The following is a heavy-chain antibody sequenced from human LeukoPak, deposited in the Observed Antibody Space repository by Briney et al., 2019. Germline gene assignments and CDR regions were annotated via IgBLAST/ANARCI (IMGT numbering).Heavy chain of an antibody. J-gene: IGHJ4*02. CDR3: ATDPEALSGRLSTFDY. Sequence: PPGGSLRLSCAASGFTFSSYWMSWVRQAPGKGLEWVANIKQDGSEKYYVDSVKGRFTISRDNAKNSLYLQMNSLRAEDTAVYYCATDPEALSGRLSTFDYWGQGTLVTVSS. CDR1: GFTFSSYW. CDR2: IKQDGSEK. D-gene: IGHD1-26*01. V-gene: IGHV3-7*01.